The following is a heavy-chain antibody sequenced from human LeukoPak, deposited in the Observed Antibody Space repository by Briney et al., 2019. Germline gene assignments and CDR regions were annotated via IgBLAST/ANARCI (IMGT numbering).Heavy chain of an antibody. Sequence: PSETLSLTCAVYGGSFSGYYWSWIRQPPGKGLEWIGEINHSGSTNYNPSLKSRVTISVDTSKNQFSLKLSSVTAADTAVYYCAALGYYGSGSYLSPYYFDYWGQGIPVTVSS. CDR2: INHSGST. V-gene: IGHV4-34*01. CDR3: AALGYYGSGSYLSPYYFDY. D-gene: IGHD3-10*01. J-gene: IGHJ4*02. CDR1: GGSFSGYY.